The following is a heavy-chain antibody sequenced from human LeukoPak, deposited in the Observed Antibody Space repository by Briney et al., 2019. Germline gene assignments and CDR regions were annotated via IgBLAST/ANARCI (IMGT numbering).Heavy chain of an antibody. CDR1: GGSISSSSYY. CDR3: ATIEVGATRFHPAY. D-gene: IGHD1-26*01. J-gene: IGHJ4*02. CDR2: IYYSGST. V-gene: IGHV4-39*07. Sequence: PSETLSLTCTVSGGSISSSSYYWGWIRQPPGKGLERIGSIYYSGSTYYNPSLKSRVTISVDTSKNQFSLKLSSVTAADTAVYYCATIEVGATRFHPAYWGQGTLVTVSS.